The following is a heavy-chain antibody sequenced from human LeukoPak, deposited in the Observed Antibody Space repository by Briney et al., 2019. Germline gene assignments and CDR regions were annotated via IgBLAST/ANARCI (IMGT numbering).Heavy chain of an antibody. Sequence: RSLRLSCTASGFTFGDYAMSWVRQAPGKGLEWVGFIRSKAYGGTTEYAASVKGRFTISRDDSKSIAYLQMNSLKTEDTAVYYCTRIWFGESHFDYWGQETLVTVSS. J-gene: IGHJ4*02. CDR2: IRSKAYGGTT. CDR3: TRIWFGESHFDY. D-gene: IGHD3-10*01. CDR1: GFTFGDYA. V-gene: IGHV3-49*04.